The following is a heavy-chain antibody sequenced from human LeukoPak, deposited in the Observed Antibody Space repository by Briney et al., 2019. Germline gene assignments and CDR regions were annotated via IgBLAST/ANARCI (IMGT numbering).Heavy chain of an antibody. CDR2: IKQDGSEK. Sequence: GGSLRLSCAASGFTFSSYWMSWVRQAPGKGLEWVANIKQDGSEKYYVDSVKGRFTISRDNAKNSLYLQMNSLRAEDTALYYCAKDMGELSLYDAFDIWGQGTMVTVSS. CDR1: GFTFSSYW. J-gene: IGHJ3*02. D-gene: IGHD3-16*02. CDR3: AKDMGELSLYDAFDI. V-gene: IGHV3-7*03.